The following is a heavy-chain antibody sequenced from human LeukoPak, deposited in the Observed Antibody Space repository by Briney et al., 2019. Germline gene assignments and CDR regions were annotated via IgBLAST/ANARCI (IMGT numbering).Heavy chain of an antibody. CDR1: GGSITSYY. CDR2: IYYSGST. V-gene: IGHV4-59*01. Sequence: PSETLSLTCTVSGGSITSYYWSWIRQPPGKELEWIGYIYYSGSTNYSPSLKSRVTISVDTSKNQFSLQLTSVTAADTAVYYCARSGSTAHDYWGQGTLVTVTS. D-gene: IGHD1-26*01. J-gene: IGHJ4*02. CDR3: ARSGSTAHDY.